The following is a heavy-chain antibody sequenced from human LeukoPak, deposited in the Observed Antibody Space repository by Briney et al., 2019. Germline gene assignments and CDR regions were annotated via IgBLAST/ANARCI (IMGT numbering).Heavy chain of an antibody. CDR2: ISWDGGST. CDR3: ARDVAGNPPYYSDGMDV. D-gene: IGHD6-19*01. CDR1: GFTFDDYT. Sequence: PSGGSLRLSCAASGFTFDDYTMHWVRQAPGKGLEWVSLISWDGGSTYYADSVKGRFTISRDNAKNTVHLQMNSLRAEDTAVYYCARDVAGNPPYYSDGMDVWGQGTTVTVSS. J-gene: IGHJ6*02. V-gene: IGHV3-43*01.